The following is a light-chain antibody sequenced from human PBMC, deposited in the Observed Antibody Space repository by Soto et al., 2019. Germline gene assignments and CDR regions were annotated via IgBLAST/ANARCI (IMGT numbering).Light chain of an antibody. Sequence: EIVMTQSPATLSVSPGERATLSCRASQSVSSKLAWFQQKSGQAPRLLIYSASRRATGIPDRFTGSGSGTDFTLTINRVEPEDFAVYFCQQYAGSPRTFGQGTKVDIK. J-gene: IGKJ1*01. CDR3: QQYAGSPRT. CDR2: SAS. CDR1: QSVSSK. V-gene: IGKV3-20*01.